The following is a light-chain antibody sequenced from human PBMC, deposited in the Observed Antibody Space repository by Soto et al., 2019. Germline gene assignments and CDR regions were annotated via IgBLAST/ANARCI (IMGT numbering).Light chain of an antibody. CDR1: TSDVGSYNL. V-gene: IGLV2-23*02. J-gene: IGLJ1*01. Sequence: QSALTQPASVSGSPGQSITISCTGTTSDVGSYNLVSWYQQHPGKAPKLIIYEVSERPSGVSTRFSGSKSGNMASLTISGLQAEDEAEYYCCSFTVGSTYVFGTGTKLTVL. CDR2: EVS. CDR3: CSFTVGSTYV.